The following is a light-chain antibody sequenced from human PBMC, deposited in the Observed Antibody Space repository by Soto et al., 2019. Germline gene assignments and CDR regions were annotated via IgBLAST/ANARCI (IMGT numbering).Light chain of an antibody. V-gene: IGLV2-14*01. Sequence: QSVLTQPASVSGSPGQSITVSCTGSSSDFGDDKYVSWYQQQPGKGPNLLIYGVNSRPSGISNRFSGSQPGTTASLTISVLQVEDEAEYFCGSFTTSSIWVFGGGTKLTVL. CDR1: SSDFGDDKY. CDR3: GSFTTSSIWV. J-gene: IGLJ3*02. CDR2: GVN.